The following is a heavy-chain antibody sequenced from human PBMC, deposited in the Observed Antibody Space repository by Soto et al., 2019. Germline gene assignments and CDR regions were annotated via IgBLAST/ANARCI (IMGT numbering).Heavy chain of an antibody. CDR3: AKRSFPLGSQLLYFWRPDFDY. D-gene: IGHD2-2*02. J-gene: IGHJ4*02. CDR1: GFTFSSYA. V-gene: IGHV3-23*01. CDR2: ISGSGGST. Sequence: GGSLRLSCAASGFTFSSYAMSWVRQAPGKGLEWVSAISGSGGSTYYADPVKGRFTISRDNSKNTLYLQMNSLRAEDTAVYYCAKRSFPLGSQLLYFWRPDFDYWGQGTLVTVSS.